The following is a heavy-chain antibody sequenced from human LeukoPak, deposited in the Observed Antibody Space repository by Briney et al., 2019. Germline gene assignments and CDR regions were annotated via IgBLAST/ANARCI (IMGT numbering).Heavy chain of an antibody. V-gene: IGHV1-69*04. J-gene: IGHJ6*02. CDR2: IIPILGIA. D-gene: IGHD3-22*01. CDR3: ARDRYDSSGYYYRPPGMDV. CDR1: GGTFSSYA. Sequence: GSSVKVSCKASGGTFSSYAISWVRQAPGQGLEWMGRIIPILGIANYAQKFQGRVTITADKSTSTAYMELSSLRSEDTAVYYCARDRYDSSGYYYRPPGMDVWGQGTTVTVSS.